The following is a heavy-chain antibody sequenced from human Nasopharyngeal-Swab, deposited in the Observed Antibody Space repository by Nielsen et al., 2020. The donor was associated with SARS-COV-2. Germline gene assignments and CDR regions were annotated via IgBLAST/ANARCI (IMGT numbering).Heavy chain of an antibody. Sequence: SETLSLTCALYGGPCSGHHWSWIRRPPGKGLEWIGEINYYGTTNYSPSLKSRVTMSIDTSKNQFSLALRSVIAADTGLYYCARGNYFGSGTFHRTYGMDVWGQGTSVTVSS. CDR1: GGPCSGHH. V-gene: IGHV4-34*01. CDR3: ARGNYFGSGTFHRTYGMDV. CDR2: INYYGTT. J-gene: IGHJ6*02. D-gene: IGHD3-10*01.